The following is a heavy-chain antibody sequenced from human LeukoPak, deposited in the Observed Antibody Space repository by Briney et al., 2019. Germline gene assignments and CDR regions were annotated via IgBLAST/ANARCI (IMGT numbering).Heavy chain of an antibody. CDR2: IYYSGST. CDR3: ARAFVLTGSYFDY. J-gene: IGHJ4*02. Sequence: SETLSLTCTVSGGSISSSSYYWGWIRQPPGKGLEWIGSIYYSGSTYYNPSLKSRVTISVDTSKNQFSLKLSSVTAADTAVYYCARAFVLTGSYFDYWGQGTLVTVSS. D-gene: IGHD3-9*01. V-gene: IGHV4-39*07. CDR1: GGSISSSSYY.